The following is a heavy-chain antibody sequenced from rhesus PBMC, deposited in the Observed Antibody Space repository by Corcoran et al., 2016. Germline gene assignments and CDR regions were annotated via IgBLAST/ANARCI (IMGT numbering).Heavy chain of an antibody. CDR1: GFTFSNYY. J-gene: IGHJ6*01. D-gene: IGHD3-3*01. CDR2: IKNKANSYTT. Sequence: EVQLVESGGGLVQPGGSLRLSCAASGFTFSNYYMHWVRQAQGKGQEWVGLIKNKANSYTTEYGAAVQGRFTISRDDSKNTLYLQMSSLKTEDTALYYCTKTGNFWTGYSLYGLDSWGQGVVITVSS. V-gene: IGHV3-13*01. CDR3: TKTGNFWTGYSLYGLDS.